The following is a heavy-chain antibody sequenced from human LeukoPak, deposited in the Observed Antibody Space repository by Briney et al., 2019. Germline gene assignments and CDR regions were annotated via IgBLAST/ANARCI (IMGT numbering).Heavy chain of an antibody. D-gene: IGHD3-10*01. V-gene: IGHV1-18*01. CDR3: ARGNSGTTAYYYYYMDV. Sequence: ASVKVSCKASGYRFISYGISWVRQAPGRGLEWMGWISAYNGNTNYTQKLQGRVTMTTDTYTTTAYMELRSLRSDDTAVYYCARGNSGTTAYYYYYMDVWGKGTTVTVSS. CDR1: GYRFISYG. CDR2: ISAYNGNT. J-gene: IGHJ6*03.